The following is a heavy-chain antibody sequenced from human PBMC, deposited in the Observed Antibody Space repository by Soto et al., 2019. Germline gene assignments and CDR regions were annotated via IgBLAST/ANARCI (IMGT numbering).Heavy chain of an antibody. CDR3: AKAAYCGGDCYSYYYYGMDV. D-gene: IGHD2-21*02. J-gene: IGHJ6*02. CDR1: GFTFSSYA. V-gene: IGHV3-23*01. CDR2: ISGSGGST. Sequence: GSLRLSCAASGFTFSSYAVSWVRQAPGKGLEWVSAISGSGGSTYYADSVKGRFTISRDNSKNTLYLQMNSLRAEDTAVYYCAKAAYCGGDCYSYYYYGMDVWGQGTTVTVSS.